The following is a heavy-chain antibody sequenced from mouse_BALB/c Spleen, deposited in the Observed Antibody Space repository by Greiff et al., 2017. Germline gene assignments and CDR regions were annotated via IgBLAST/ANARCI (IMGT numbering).Heavy chain of an antibody. CDR2: ISSGGST. V-gene: IGHV5-6-5*01. CDR1: GFTFSSYA. Sequence: EVKVVESGGGLVKPGGSLKLSCAASGFTFSSYAMSWVRQTPEKRLEWVASISSGGSTYYPDSVKGRFTISRDNARNILYLQMSSLRSEDTAMYYCARGGGPEDAMDYWGQGTSVTVSS. CDR3: ARGGGPEDAMDY. J-gene: IGHJ4*01.